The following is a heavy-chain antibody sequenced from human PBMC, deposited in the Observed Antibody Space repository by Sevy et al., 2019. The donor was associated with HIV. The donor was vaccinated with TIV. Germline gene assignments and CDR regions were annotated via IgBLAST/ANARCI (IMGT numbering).Heavy chain of an antibody. D-gene: IGHD3-22*01. J-gene: IGHJ4*02. CDR3: ATTKDYYDSSGYPFDS. CDR2: FDPEDGET. CDR1: GSTLSQLS. Sequence: ASVKVSCKVSGSTLSQLSMHWVRQAPGKGLEWMGSFDPEDGETIYVQKFQGRLTMTEDTSTDTAYMELSSLRSEDTAVYYCATTKDYYDSSGYPFDSWGQRTLVTVSS. V-gene: IGHV1-24*01.